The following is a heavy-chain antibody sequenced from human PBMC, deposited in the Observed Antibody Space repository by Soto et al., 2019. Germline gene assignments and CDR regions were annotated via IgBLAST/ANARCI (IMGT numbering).Heavy chain of an antibody. Sequence: QVQLQQWGAGLLKPSETLSLTCAVYGGSFSGYFWSWIRQPPGKGLEWIGGISHSGTTTYSPSLKSRVTISVDTSKNQFSLKLSSVTAADTAVYYCARSSGYSNGWGTYYYYGMDVWGQGTTVTVSS. CDR2: ISHSGTT. V-gene: IGHV4-34*01. D-gene: IGHD6-19*01. CDR3: ARSSGYSNGWGTYYYYGMDV. CDR1: GGSFSGYF. J-gene: IGHJ6*02.